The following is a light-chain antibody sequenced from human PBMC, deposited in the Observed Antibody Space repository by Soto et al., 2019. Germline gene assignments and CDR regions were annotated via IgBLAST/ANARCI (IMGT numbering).Light chain of an antibody. V-gene: IGLV2-14*03. CDR1: SSDIGAYNF. J-gene: IGLJ2*01. CDR3: TSWTTSTTMI. Sequence: QSVLTQPASVSGSPGQSITISCTGTSSDIGAYNFVSWYQQHPGKAPKLMLYDVNIRPSGVSNRFSGSKSGNTASLTISGLQAEDEADYYCTSWTTSTTMIFGGGTKV. CDR2: DVN.